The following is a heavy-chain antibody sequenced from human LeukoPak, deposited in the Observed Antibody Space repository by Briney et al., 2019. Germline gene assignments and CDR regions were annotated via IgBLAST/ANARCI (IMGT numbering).Heavy chain of an antibody. J-gene: IGHJ3*02. V-gene: IGHV4-39*01. CDR3: ARPPAAIDAFDI. Sequence: SETLSLTCTVSGGSISSSSYYWGWIRQPPGKGLEWIVSIYYSGSTYYNPSLKSRVTISVDTSKNQFSLKLSSVTAADTAVYYCARPPAAIDAFDIWGQGTMVTVSS. D-gene: IGHD2-2*01. CDR2: IYYSGST. CDR1: GGSISSSSYY.